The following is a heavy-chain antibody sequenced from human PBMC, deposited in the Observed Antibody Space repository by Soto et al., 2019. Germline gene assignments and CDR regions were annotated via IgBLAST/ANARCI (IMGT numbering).Heavy chain of an antibody. CDR3: AREGQIAARSGGMDV. Sequence: GGSLRLSCAASGFTFSSYDMHWVRQATGKGLEWVSAIGTAGDTYYPGSVKGRFTISRENAKNSLYLQMNSLRAEDTAVYYCAREGQIAARSGGMDVWGQGTTVTVSS. V-gene: IGHV3-13*01. CDR1: GFTFSSYD. CDR2: IGTAGDT. J-gene: IGHJ6*02. D-gene: IGHD6-6*01.